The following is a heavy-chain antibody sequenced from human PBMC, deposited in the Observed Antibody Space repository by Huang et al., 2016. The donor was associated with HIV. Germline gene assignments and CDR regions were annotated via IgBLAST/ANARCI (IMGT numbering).Heavy chain of an antibody. Sequence: QVQLVQSGAEVKKPGSSVKVSCKASGGTFSSYAISWVRQAPGQGLEWMGGISPIFGTANDAQKFQGRVTITADESTSTAYMELSSLRSEDTAGYYCARARGYYDSSVSYYFDYWGQGTLVTVSS. V-gene: IGHV1-69*13. CDR2: ISPIFGTA. D-gene: IGHD3-22*01. CDR1: GGTFSSYA. CDR3: ARARGYYDSSVSYYFDY. J-gene: IGHJ4*02.